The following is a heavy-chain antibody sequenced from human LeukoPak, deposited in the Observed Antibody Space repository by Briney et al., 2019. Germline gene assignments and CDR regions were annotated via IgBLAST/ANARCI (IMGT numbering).Heavy chain of an antibody. V-gene: IGHV4-4*07. J-gene: IGHJ4*02. Sequence: SETLSLTCNVSGGSISSYYWSWIRQPAGKGLEWIGRIYTSGSTNYNPSLKSRVTMSVDTSKNQFSLKLSSVTAADTAVYYCARDHAQPLYYLNYWGQATLVTVSS. CDR3: ARDHAQPLYYLNY. D-gene: IGHD1-1*01. CDR2: IYTSGST. CDR1: GGSISSYY.